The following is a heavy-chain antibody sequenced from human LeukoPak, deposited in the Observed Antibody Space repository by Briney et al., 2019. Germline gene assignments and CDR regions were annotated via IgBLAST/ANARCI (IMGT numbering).Heavy chain of an antibody. V-gene: IGHV1-46*01. CDR3: ARDFTVGLGYCSSASCYTLDY. D-gene: IGHD2-2*02. J-gene: IGHJ4*02. CDR2: INPSGGST. CDR1: GYIFTNYY. Sequence: ASVKVSCKAYGYIFTNYYMHWVRQAPGQGLEWMGMINPSGGSTNYAQKFRGRVTMTRDTATSTVYMELSSLRSEDTAVYYCARDFTVGLGYCSSASCYTLDYWGQGTLVTVSS.